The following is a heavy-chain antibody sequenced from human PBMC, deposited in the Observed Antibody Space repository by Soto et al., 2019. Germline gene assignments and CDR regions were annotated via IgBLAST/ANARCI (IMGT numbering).Heavy chain of an antibody. V-gene: IGHV4-30-4*01. D-gene: IGHD3-10*01. CDR1: GGSISSGDYY. CDR3: ARSRHGSGSYSWFDP. Sequence: KSSETLSLTCTVSGGSISSGDYYWSWIRQPPGKGLEWIGYIYYSGSTYYNPSLKSRVTISVDTSKNQFSLKLSSVTAADTAVYYCARSRHGSGSYSWFDPWGQGTLVTVSS. CDR2: IYYSGST. J-gene: IGHJ5*02.